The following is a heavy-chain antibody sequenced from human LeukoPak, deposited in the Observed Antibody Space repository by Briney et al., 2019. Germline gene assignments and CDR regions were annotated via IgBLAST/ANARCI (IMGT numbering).Heavy chain of an antibody. CDR2: IFYSGST. J-gene: IGHJ4*02. Sequence: SETLSLTCTVSGGSISSYCWSWIRQPPGKGLEWIGYIFYSGSTNYNPSLKSRVTISVDTSKNQFSLKLSSVTAADTAVYYCARQAYYDTLTGYYTGYYFDYWGQGTLVTVSS. CDR3: ARQAYYDTLTGYYTGYYFDY. V-gene: IGHV4-59*01. CDR1: GGSISSYC. D-gene: IGHD3-9*01.